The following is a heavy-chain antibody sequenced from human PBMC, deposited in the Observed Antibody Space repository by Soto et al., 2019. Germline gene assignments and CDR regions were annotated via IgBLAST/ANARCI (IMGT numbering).Heavy chain of an antibody. CDR3: ARGRYCSSTSCYSSFYYYYYYMDV. V-gene: IGHV3-33*01. J-gene: IGHJ6*03. Sequence: GESLKISCAASGFTFSSYGMHWVRQAPGKGLEWVAVIWYDGSNKYYADSVKGRFTISRDNSKNTLYLQMNSLRAEDTAVYYCARGRYCSSTSCYSSFYYYYYYMDVWGKGTTVTVSS. CDR2: IWYDGSNK. CDR1: GFTFSSYG. D-gene: IGHD2-2*01.